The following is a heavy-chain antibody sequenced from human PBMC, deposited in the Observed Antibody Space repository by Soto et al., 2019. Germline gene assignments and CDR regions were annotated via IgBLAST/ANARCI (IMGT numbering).Heavy chain of an antibody. D-gene: IGHD3-3*01. V-gene: IGHV3-49*03. Sequence: PGGSLRLSCTASGCNFVDYAMSWFRQAPGKGLEWVGFIRSKAYGGTTEYAASVKGRFTISRDDSKSIAYLQMNSLKTEDTAVYYCTSGITIFGVVTHFDYWGQGTLVTVSS. CDR2: IRSKAYGGTT. CDR1: GCNFVDYA. CDR3: TSGITIFGVVTHFDY. J-gene: IGHJ4*02.